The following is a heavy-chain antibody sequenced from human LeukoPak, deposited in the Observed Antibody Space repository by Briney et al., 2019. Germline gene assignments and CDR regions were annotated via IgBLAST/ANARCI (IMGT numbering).Heavy chain of an antibody. V-gene: IGHV4-39*01. CDR2: IYYSGST. CDR3: AGWMTTVTNYFDY. J-gene: IGHJ4*02. D-gene: IGHD4-17*01. Sequence: SETLSLTCTVSGGSISSSSYYWGWLRQPPGQGLEWIGSIYYSGSTYYNPSLKSRVTISVDTSKNQFSLKLSSVTAADTAVYYCAGWMTTVTNYFDYWGQGTLVTVSS. CDR1: GGSISSSSYY.